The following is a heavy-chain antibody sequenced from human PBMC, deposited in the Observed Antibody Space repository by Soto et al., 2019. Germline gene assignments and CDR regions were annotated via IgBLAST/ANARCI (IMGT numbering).Heavy chain of an antibody. CDR2: IYYSGST. CDR3: AREAALFDY. CDR1: GGSLSSGDYF. Sequence: SSETLSLTCTVSGGSLSSGDYFWSWIRQPPGKGLEWIGYIYYSGSTYYNPSLKSRVTISVDTSKNQFSLKLSSVTAADTAVYYCAREAALFDYWGQGTLVTVSS. V-gene: IGHV4-30-4*01. J-gene: IGHJ4*02. D-gene: IGHD6-6*01.